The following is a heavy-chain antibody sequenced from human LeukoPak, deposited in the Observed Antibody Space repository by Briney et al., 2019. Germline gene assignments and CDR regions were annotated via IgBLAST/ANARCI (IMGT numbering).Heavy chain of an antibody. Sequence: ASVKVSCKASGYTFTSYYIHWMRQAPGQGLEWMGIINPGSGTTTYAQKFQGRLTMTRDTSTSTVYMELSSLRSEDTALYYCARGISGGSTVTYFFDYWGQGTLVTVSS. CDR2: INPGSGTT. D-gene: IGHD4-11*01. V-gene: IGHV1-46*01. CDR1: GYTFTSYY. J-gene: IGHJ4*02. CDR3: ARGISGGSTVTYFFDY.